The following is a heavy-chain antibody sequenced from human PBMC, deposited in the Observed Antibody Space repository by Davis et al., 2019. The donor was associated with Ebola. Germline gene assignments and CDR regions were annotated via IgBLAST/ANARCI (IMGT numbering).Heavy chain of an antibody. CDR2: ISGSGGST. CDR1: GFTFSSYA. V-gene: IGHV3-23*01. D-gene: IGHD3-22*01. Sequence: GESLKISCAASGFTFSSYAMSWVRQAPEKGLEWVSAISGSGGSTYYADSVKGRFTISRDNSKNTLYLQMNSLRAEDTAVYYCAKESTYYYDSSGYYRGNHFDYWGQGTLVTVSS. CDR3: AKESTYYYDSSGYYRGNHFDY. J-gene: IGHJ4*02.